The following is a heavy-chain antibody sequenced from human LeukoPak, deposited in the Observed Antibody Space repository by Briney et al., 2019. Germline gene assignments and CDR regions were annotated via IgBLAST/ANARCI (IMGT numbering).Heavy chain of an antibody. D-gene: IGHD6-13*01. J-gene: IGHJ5*02. V-gene: IGHV4-61*08. CDR3: ARGGDSSSWYGWFDP. CDR2: IYYSGST. CDR1: GGSISSGGYS. Sequence: SETLSLTCAVSGGSISSGGYSWSWIRQPPGKGLEWIRYIYYSGSTNYNPSLKSRVTISVDTSKNQFSLKLSSVTAADTAVYYCARGGDSSSWYGWFDPWGQGTRVSVSS.